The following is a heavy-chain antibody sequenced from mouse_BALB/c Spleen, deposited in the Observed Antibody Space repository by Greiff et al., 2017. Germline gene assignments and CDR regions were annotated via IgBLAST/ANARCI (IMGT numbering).Heavy chain of an antibody. J-gene: IGHJ2*01. CDR1: GYTFTDYA. V-gene: IGHV1S137*01. CDR2: ISTYYGDA. Sequence: VQLQQSGAELVRPGVSVKISCKGSGYTFTDYAMHWVKQSHAKSLEWIGVISTYYGDASYNQKFKGKATMTVDKSSSTAYMELARLTSEDSAIYYCARGRLPYYFDYWGQGTTLTVSS. D-gene: IGHD2-2*01. CDR3: ARGRLPYYFDY.